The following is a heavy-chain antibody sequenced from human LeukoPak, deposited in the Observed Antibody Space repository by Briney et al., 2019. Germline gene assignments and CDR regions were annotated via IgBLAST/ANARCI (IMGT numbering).Heavy chain of an antibody. CDR1: GFTFSGYA. D-gene: IGHD6-13*01. CDR2: ISSSSSYI. V-gene: IGHV3-21*01. Sequence: GGSLRLSCAASGFTFSGYAMHWVRQAPGKGLEWVSSISSSSSYIYYADSVKGRFTISRDNAKNSLYLQMNSLRAEDTAVYYCAPPMGQLVAYWGQGTLVTVSS. J-gene: IGHJ4*02. CDR3: APPMGQLVAY.